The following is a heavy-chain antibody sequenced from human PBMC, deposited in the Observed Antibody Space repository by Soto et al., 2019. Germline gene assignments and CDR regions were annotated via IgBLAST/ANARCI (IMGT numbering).Heavy chain of an antibody. V-gene: IGHV1-69*04. D-gene: IGHD2-2*01. Sequence: SVKVSCKASGGTFSSYTISWVRQAPGQGLEWMGRIIPILGIANYAQKFQGRVTITADKSTSTAYMELSSLRSEDTALYYCARDDCSSTSCPVAFDIWGQGTMVTVSS. CDR3: ARDDCSSTSCPVAFDI. CDR2: IIPILGIA. J-gene: IGHJ3*02. CDR1: GGTFSSYT.